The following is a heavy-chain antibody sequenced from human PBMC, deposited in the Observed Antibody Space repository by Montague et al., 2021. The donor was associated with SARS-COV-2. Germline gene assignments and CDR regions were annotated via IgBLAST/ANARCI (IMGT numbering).Heavy chain of an antibody. Sequence: SETLSLTCTVSGGSISNYYWTWIRQPAGKGLEWIGRLYTSGSTTYNPSLKSRVTMSVDTSKNQFSLNVTSVTAADTAIYYCAREPAYSSGWRYYYGMDVWGQGTTVTVS. CDR1: GGSISNYY. D-gene: IGHD6-19*01. CDR3: AREPAYSSGWRYYYGMDV. J-gene: IGHJ6*02. CDR2: LYTSGST. V-gene: IGHV4-4*07.